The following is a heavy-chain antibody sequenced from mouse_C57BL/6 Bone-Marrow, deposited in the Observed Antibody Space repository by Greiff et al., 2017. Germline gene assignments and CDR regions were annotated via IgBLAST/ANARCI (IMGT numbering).Heavy chain of an antibody. Sequence: EVMLVESGEGLVKPGGSLKLSCAASGFTFSSYAMSWVRQTPEKRLEWVAYISSGGDYIYYAATVTGRFTISRDNARNTLYLQMSSLKSEDTAMYYCTRGRLYSNGFAYWGQGTLVTVSA. V-gene: IGHV5-9-1*02. D-gene: IGHD2-5*01. J-gene: IGHJ3*01. CDR2: ISSGGDYI. CDR1: GFTFSSYA. CDR3: TRGRLYSNGFAY.